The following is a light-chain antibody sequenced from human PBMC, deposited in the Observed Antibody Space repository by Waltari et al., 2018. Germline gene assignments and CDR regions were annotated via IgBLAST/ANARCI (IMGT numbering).Light chain of an antibody. J-gene: IGKJ4*01. CDR3: QQRFTWPPFT. Sequence: PGERATLSCRASQTISTYLAWYQQKPGQAPRLLIYDASKRAPAIPVRFSGSGYGTDFTLTINSLEPEDFAVYYCQQRFTWPPFTFGGGTKIEIK. CDR1: QTISTY. CDR2: DAS. V-gene: IGKV3-11*01.